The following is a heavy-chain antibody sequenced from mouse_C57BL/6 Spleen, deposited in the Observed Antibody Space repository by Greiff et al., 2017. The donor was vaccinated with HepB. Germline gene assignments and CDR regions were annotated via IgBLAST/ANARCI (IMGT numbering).Heavy chain of an antibody. Sequence: QVQLKQSGPELVKPGASVKISCTASGYAFSSSWMNWVKQRPGKGLEWIGRIYPGDGDTNYNGKFKGKATLTADKSSSTAYMHLGSLTSEDSAVYYGARDWADWGQGTLVTVSS. CDR1: GYAFSSSW. CDR2: IYPGDGDT. CDR3: ARDWAD. V-gene: IGHV1-82*01. J-gene: IGHJ3*01.